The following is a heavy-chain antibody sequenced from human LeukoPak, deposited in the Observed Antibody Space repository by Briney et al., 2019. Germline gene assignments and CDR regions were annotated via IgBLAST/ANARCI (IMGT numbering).Heavy chain of an antibody. V-gene: IGHV3-74*01. CDR3: SRDFNGRNDF. J-gene: IGHJ4*02. Sequence: GGSLRLSCAASGFTFSSNWMHWVRQGPGKGLVWVSRINPDGSRTDYAESVKGRFTIARDNAKNTLSLEMNSLGDEDTAVYYCSRDFNGRNDFWGQGTLVTVSS. CDR2: INPDGSRT. D-gene: IGHD1-14*01. CDR1: GFTFSSNW.